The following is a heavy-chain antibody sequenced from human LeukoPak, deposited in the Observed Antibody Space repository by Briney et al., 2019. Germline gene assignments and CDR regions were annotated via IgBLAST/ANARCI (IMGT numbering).Heavy chain of an antibody. CDR3: ARSFSGSYYFEY. Sequence: PSETLSLTCTASGDSISSGRYYWSWVRQPAGKELEWIGRIYTSGKTDYNPYTPSLKSRVTVSLDTSKNQLSLFLTSVTAADTAMYYCARSFSGSYYFEYWGQGTLVTVSS. J-gene: IGHJ4*02. CDR2: IYTSGKT. D-gene: IGHD1-26*01. V-gene: IGHV4-61*02. CDR1: GDSISSGRYY.